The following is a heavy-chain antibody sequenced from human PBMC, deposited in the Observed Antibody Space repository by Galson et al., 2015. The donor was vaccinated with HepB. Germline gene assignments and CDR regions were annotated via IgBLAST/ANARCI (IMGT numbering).Heavy chain of an antibody. CDR1: GDSVSSISAA. CDR2: TYYRSKWYN. V-gene: IGHV6-1*01. Sequence: CAISGDSVSSISAAWNWIRQSPSRGLEWLGRTYYRSKWYNDYAESVKSRIAINPDTSKNQFSLHLNSVTPEDSAVYYCTRDLTYWGQGTLVTVSS. J-gene: IGHJ4*01. CDR3: TRDLTY.